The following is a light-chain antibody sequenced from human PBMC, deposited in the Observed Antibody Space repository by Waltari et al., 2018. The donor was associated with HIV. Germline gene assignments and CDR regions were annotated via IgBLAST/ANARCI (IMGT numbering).Light chain of an antibody. V-gene: IGKV3-20*01. J-gene: IGKJ3*01. CDR3: QQYDSSPLFT. CDR2: GTS. CDR1: QSVSSTF. Sequence: EIVLTQSPDTLYLSPGESATLSCRASQSVSSTFLAWYQQKPGQAPRHLIYGTSNRAAGIPDRFSGSGSGTDFTLTITRLEPEDFAVYYCQQYDSSPLFTFGPGTKVGI.